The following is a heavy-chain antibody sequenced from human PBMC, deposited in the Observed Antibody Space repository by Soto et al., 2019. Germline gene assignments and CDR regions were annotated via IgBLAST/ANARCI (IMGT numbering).Heavy chain of an antibody. CDR2: ISSSSSYI. CDR3: ATISGTTRWDDY. V-gene: IGHV3-21*01. J-gene: IGHJ4*02. D-gene: IGHD1-20*01. CDR1: GFTFSSYS. Sequence: LRLSCAASGFTFSSYSMNWVRQAPGKGLEWVSSISSSSSYIHYADSVKGRFTISRDNAKNSLYLQMNSLRAEDTAVYYCATISGTTRWDDYWGQGTLVTVSS.